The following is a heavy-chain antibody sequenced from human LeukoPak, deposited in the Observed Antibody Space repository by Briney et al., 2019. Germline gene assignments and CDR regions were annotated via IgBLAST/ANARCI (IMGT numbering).Heavy chain of an antibody. CDR3: ARLPPSITTHVLVY. J-gene: IGHJ4*02. CDR1: GYTFTSYG. D-gene: IGHD3-3*01. V-gene: IGHV1-18*01. CDR2: ISAYNGNT. Sequence: ASVKVSCKASGYTFTSYGISWVRQAPGQGLEWMGWISAYNGNTNYAQKLQGRVTMTTDTSTSTAYMELRSLRSDDTAMYYCARLPPSITTHVLVYWGEGTLVTVSS.